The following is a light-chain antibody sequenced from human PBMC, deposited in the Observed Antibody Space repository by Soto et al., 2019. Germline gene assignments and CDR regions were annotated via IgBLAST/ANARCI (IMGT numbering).Light chain of an antibody. J-gene: IGLJ2*01. CDR2: GNS. Sequence: QSVLTQPPSVSGPPGQRVTISCTGSSSNIGAGYDVHWYQQLPGTAPKLLIYGNSNRPSGVPDRFSGSKSGTSASLAITGLQAEDEADYYCQSYDSSLSGSKVFGGGTKVTVL. CDR1: SSNIGAGYD. V-gene: IGLV1-40*01. CDR3: QSYDSSLSGSKV.